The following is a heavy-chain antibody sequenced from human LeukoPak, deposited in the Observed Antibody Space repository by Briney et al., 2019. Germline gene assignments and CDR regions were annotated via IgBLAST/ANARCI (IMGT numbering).Heavy chain of an antibody. V-gene: IGHV3-48*01. J-gene: IGHJ5*02. CDR1: GFTFSSYS. CDR2: ISSIRTI. CDR3: ARVAENA. Sequence: GGSLRLSCAASGFTFSSYSMNWVRQAPGKGLEWISYISSIRTIYYADSVKGRFTISRDNGKNSLYLQMNNLRAEDTAVYYCARVAENAWGQGTLVTVSS.